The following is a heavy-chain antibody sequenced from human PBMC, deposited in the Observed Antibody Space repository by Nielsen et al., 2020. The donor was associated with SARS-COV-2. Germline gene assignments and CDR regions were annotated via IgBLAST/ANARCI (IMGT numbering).Heavy chain of an antibody. V-gene: IGHV1-46*01. J-gene: IGHJ4*02. Sequence: ASVKVSCKASGYTFTSYNIDWVRQAPGQGLEWMGSINPSGGRTSFAKKFQGRVTMTRDTSTRTVYMELSILTSEDTAVYYCARDWGDGSYLVSSGSKRRSCDYWGQGTLVTFSS. CDR3: ARDWGDGSYLVSSGSKRRSCDY. CDR2: INPSGGRT. D-gene: IGHD3-22*01. CDR1: GYTFTSYN.